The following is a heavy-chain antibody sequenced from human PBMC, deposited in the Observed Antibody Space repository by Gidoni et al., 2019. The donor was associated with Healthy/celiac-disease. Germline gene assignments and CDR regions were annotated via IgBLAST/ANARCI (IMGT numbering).Heavy chain of an antibody. J-gene: IGHJ4*02. CDR3: ARGGGGYCSGGSCFMIDY. Sequence: QVQLQQWGAGLLKPSETLSLTCAVYGGSFSGYYWSWIRQPPGKGMGWIGEINHSGSTNYNPSLKSRVTISVDTSKNQFSLKLSSVTAADTAVYYCARGGGGYCSGGSCFMIDYWGQGTLVTVSS. V-gene: IGHV4-34*01. CDR1: GGSFSGYY. CDR2: INHSGST. D-gene: IGHD2-15*01.